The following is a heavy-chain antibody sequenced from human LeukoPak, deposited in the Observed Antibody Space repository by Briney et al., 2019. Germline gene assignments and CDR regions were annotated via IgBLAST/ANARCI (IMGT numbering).Heavy chain of an antibody. CDR2: IYHSGST. J-gene: IGHJ4*02. V-gene: IGHV4-4*02. CDR1: GGSISSSNW. D-gene: IGHD2-21*02. CDR3: ARVVVVVTAIRSELHFDY. Sequence: SETLSLTCAASGGSISSSNWWSWVRQPPGKGLEWIGEIYHSGSTNYNPSLKSRVTISVDTSKNQFSLKLSSVTAADTAVYYCARVVVVVTAIRSELHFDYWGQGTLVTVSS.